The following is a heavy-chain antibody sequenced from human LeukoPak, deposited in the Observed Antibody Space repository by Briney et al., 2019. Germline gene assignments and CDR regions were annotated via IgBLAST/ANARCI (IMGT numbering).Heavy chain of an antibody. CDR1: GFTFSSYA. CDR2: IRFDGSNK. J-gene: IGHJ6*03. Sequence: GGSLRLSCAASGFTFSSYAMHWVRQAPGKGLEWVSFIRFDGSNKYYADSVKGRFTISRDNSKNTLYLQLNSLRAEDTAVYYCAKKADVYYYYYMDVWGKGTTVTVSS. CDR3: AKKADVYYYYYMDV. V-gene: IGHV3-30*02.